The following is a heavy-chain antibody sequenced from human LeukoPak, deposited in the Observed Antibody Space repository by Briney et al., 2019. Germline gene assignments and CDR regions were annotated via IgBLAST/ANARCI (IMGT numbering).Heavy chain of an antibody. CDR3: ARDFIAVAGTGDY. J-gene: IGHJ4*02. Sequence: PSETLSLTCTVSGYSISSGYYWGWIRQPPGKGLEWIGSIYHSGSTYYNPSLKSRVTISVDTSKNQFSLKLSSVTAADTAVYYCARDFIAVAGTGDYWGQGTLVTVSS. V-gene: IGHV4-38-2*02. CDR1: GYSISSGYY. D-gene: IGHD6-19*01. CDR2: IYHSGST.